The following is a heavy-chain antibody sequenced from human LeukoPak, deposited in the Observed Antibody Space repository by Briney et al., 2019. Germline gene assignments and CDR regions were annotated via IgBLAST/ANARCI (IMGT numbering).Heavy chain of an antibody. CDR3: ASGYCSTTTCPPA. CDR1: GFTFNNYW. Sequence: GGSLRLSCAASGFTFNNYWMHWVRQGPGKGLVWVSRINSDGSSTSYADSVKGRFTISRDNAKKTLYLQMNSLRADDTAVYYCASGYCSTTTCPPAWGQGTLVTVSS. CDR2: INSDGSST. J-gene: IGHJ5*02. V-gene: IGHV3-74*01. D-gene: IGHD2-2*01.